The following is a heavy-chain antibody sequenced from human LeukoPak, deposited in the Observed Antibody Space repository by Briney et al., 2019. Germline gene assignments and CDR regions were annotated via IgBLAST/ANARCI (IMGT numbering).Heavy chain of an antibody. CDR2: ISGSGGST. CDR3: AKPYSYGFHYYYYYYMDV. Sequence: GESLRLSCAASGFTFSSYAMSWVRQAPGKGLEWVSAISGSGGSTYYADSVKGRFTISRDNSKNTLYLQMNSLRAEDTAVYYCAKPYSYGFHYYYYYYMDVWGKGTTVTISS. V-gene: IGHV3-23*01. CDR1: GFTFSSYA. D-gene: IGHD5-18*01. J-gene: IGHJ6*03.